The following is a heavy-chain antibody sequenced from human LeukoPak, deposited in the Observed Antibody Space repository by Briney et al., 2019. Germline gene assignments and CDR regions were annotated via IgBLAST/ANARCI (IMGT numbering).Heavy chain of an antibody. J-gene: IGHJ4*01. CDR2: INPGDSET. CDR1: GYTFSNYW. D-gene: IGHD6-19*01. CDR3: ARPGYRSRYFDY. V-gene: IGHV5-51*01. Sequence: GESLKISCQGSGYTFSNYWIGWARQMPGKGLEWMGSINPGDSETMYSPSFQGQVTISADKSISTAYLQWSSLKASDTAMYYCARPGYRSRYFDYWGHGALVTVSS.